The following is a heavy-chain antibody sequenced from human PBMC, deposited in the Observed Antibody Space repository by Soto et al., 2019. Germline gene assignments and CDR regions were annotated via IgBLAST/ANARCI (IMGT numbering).Heavy chain of an antibody. J-gene: IGHJ6*02. CDR2: ISYDGSNK. D-gene: IGHD3-16*02. CDR1: GFTFSSYG. CDR3: AKVPRSYYYYGMDV. Sequence: ESGGGVVQPGRSLRLSCAASGFTFSSYGMHWVRQAPGKGLEWVAVISYDGSNKYYADSVKGRFTISRDNSKNTLYLQMNSLRAEDTAVYYCAKVPRSYYYYGMDVWGQGTTVTVSS. V-gene: IGHV3-30*18.